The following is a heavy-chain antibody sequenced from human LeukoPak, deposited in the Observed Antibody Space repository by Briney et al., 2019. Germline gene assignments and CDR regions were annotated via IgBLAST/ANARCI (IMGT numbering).Heavy chain of an antibody. D-gene: IGHD6-13*01. CDR2: IYYSGST. CDR3: ARVDSSNWYEYRGYFDY. J-gene: IGHJ4*02. Sequence: PSETLSLTCTVSGGSISSYYWSWIRQPPGKGLEWIGYIYYSGSTNYNPSLKSRVTISVDTSKNQFSLKLSSVTAADTAVYYCARVDSSNWYEYRGYFDYWGQGTLVTVSS. CDR1: GGSISSYY. V-gene: IGHV4-59*01.